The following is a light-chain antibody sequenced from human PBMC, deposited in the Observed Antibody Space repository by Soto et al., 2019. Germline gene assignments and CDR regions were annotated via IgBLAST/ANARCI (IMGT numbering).Light chain of an antibody. CDR1: QSVLYTSSYKNY. CDR3: QQYYSTPLP. Sequence: DSVMTQSPESLAVSLGARATINCKSSQSVLYTSSYKNYLAWYQQKAGQPPRLLISWASTRESGVPDRFSGSGSGTDFTLTISSLRSEDVAVYYCQQYYSTPLPFGGGTKVDIK. CDR2: WAS. V-gene: IGKV4-1*01. J-gene: IGKJ4*01.